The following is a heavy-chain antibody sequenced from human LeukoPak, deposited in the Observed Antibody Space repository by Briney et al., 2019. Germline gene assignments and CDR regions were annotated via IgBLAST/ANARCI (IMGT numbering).Heavy chain of an antibody. CDR1: GYTFTGYY. D-gene: IGHD5-12*01. J-gene: IGHJ4*02. Sequence: GASVKVSCKASGYTFTGYYMHWVRQAPGQGLEWMGWINPNSGGTNYAQKFQGRVTMTRDTSISTAYMELSRLRSDDTAVYYCARDYIVATQPEDFDYWGQGTLVTVSS. CDR3: ARDYIVATQPEDFDY. V-gene: IGHV1-2*02. CDR2: INPNSGGT.